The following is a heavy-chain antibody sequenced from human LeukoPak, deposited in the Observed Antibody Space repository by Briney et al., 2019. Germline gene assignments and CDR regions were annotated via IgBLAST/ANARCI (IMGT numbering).Heavy chain of an antibody. CDR3: ARHHLGYQLLVFDY. CDR1: GGSISSYY. D-gene: IGHD2-2*01. J-gene: IGHJ4*02. V-gene: IGHV4-4*09. CDR2: IYTSGST. Sequence: SETLSLTCTVSGGSISSYYWSWIRQPPGKGLEWIGYIYTSGSTNYNPSLKSRVTISVDTSKNQFSLKLSSVTAADTAVYYCARHHLGYQLLVFDYWGQGTLVIVSS.